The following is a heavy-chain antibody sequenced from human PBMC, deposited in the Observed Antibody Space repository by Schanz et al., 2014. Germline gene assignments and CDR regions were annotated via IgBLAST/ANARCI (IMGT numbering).Heavy chain of an antibody. CDR3: ARDRRLQRQSGWDY. Sequence: QVQLVQSGAEVKKPGASVKVSCKSSGYTFTDYHIHWVRQAPGQGLEWMGWISTYNGHTRYGQKFQDRLSLTTDTDTATAHVELRSLRSDDTAVYYCARDRRLQRQSGWDYWGQGTLVTVSS. CDR2: ISTYNGHT. D-gene: IGHD3-10*01. J-gene: IGHJ4*02. V-gene: IGHV1-18*01. CDR1: GYTFTDYH.